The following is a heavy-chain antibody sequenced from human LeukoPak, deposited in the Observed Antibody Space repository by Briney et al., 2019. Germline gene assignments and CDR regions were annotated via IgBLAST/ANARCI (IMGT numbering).Heavy chain of an antibody. CDR2: IYYSGST. Sequence: SETLSLTCTVSGGSISSYYWSWIRQPPGKGLEWIGYIYYSGSTNYNPSLKSRVTISVDTSKNQFSLKLSSVTAADTAVYYCARTIAAADPWFDPWGQGTLVTVSS. CDR3: ARTIAAADPWFDP. CDR1: GGSISSYY. J-gene: IGHJ5*02. V-gene: IGHV4-59*01. D-gene: IGHD6-13*01.